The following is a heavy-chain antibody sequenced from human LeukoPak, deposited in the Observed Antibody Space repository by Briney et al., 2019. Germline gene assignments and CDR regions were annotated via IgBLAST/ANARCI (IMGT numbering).Heavy chain of an antibody. CDR1: GGSISSYY. CDR3: ARTTASFDD. D-gene: IGHD2-21*02. CDR2: ISYSGST. Sequence: SETLSLTCTVSGGSISSYYWSWIRQPPGKGLEWIGYISYSGSTNYNPSLKSRVTISLDTSKNQFSLNLSSVTAADTAVYYCARTTASFDDWGQGTLVTVSS. V-gene: IGHV4-59*01. J-gene: IGHJ4*02.